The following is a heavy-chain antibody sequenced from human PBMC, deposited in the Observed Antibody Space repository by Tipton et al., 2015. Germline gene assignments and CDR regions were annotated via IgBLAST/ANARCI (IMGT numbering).Heavy chain of an antibody. Sequence: LRLSCTVSGASLNSGGYYWSWIRQHPGKGLEWIGYIYFTGSTYYNPSLKSRVTISVDTSKNQFSLKLSSVTAADTAVYFCARVLLWFGHYYFDYWGPGTLVTVSS. V-gene: IGHV4-31*02. CDR1: GASLNSGGYY. J-gene: IGHJ4*02. D-gene: IGHD3-10*01. CDR3: ARVLLWFGHYYFDY. CDR2: IYFTGST.